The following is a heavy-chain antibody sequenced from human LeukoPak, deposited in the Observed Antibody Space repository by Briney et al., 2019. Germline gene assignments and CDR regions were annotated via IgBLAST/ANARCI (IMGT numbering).Heavy chain of an antibody. Sequence: PSETLSLTCAVYGGSFSGYYWSWIRQPPGKGLEWIGEINHSGSTNYNPSLKSRVTISVDTSKNQFSLKLSSVTAADTAVYYCARGPEYCSGGSCYSIPFDYWGQGTLVTVSS. D-gene: IGHD2-15*01. CDR3: ARGPEYCSGGSCYSIPFDY. CDR1: GGSFSGYY. CDR2: INHSGST. J-gene: IGHJ4*02. V-gene: IGHV4-34*01.